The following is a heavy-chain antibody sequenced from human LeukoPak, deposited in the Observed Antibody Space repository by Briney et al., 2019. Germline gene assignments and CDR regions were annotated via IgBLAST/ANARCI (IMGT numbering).Heavy chain of an antibody. V-gene: IGHV4-39*01. CDR2: IYYSGST. Sequence: SETLSLTCTVSGGSISSYYWGWLRQPPGKGLEWIGSIYYSGSTYYNPSLKSRVTISVDTSKNQFSLKLSSVTAADTAVYYCARLKKGYSGSYLSVYYFDYWGQGTLVTVSS. J-gene: IGHJ4*02. D-gene: IGHD1-26*01. CDR3: ARLKKGYSGSYLSVYYFDY. CDR1: GGSISSYY.